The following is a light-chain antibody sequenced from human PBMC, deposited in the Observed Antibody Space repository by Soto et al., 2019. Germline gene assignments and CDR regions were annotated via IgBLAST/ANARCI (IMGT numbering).Light chain of an antibody. Sequence: DIQMTQSPSSLSASVGDRVTITCRASQSISSYLNWYQQKPGKAPKLLIYAASSLQSGVPSRFSGSGSGTDFTLTISSLQPDDFATYYCQQSYSASWTFGHGTKVQFK. CDR2: AAS. J-gene: IGKJ1*01. CDR1: QSISSY. CDR3: QQSYSASWT. V-gene: IGKV1-39*01.